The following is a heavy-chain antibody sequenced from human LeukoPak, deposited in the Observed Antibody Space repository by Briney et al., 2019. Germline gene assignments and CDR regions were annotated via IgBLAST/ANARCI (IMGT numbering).Heavy chain of an antibody. Sequence: GGSLRLSCAASGFTFSNYAMTWVRQAPGKGLEWVPAISGSGDSTFYADSVKGRFTISRDNSKKTLYLQMNSLRAEDTAVYYCAKGLSTSCHSDFDSWGQGTLVTVSS. D-gene: IGHD2-2*01. CDR1: GFTFSNYA. CDR2: ISGSGDST. V-gene: IGHV3-23*01. CDR3: AKGLSTSCHSDFDS. J-gene: IGHJ4*02.